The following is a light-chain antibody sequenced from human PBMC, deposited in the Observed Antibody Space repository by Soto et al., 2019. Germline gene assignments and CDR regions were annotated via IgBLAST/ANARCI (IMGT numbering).Light chain of an antibody. CDR2: GAS. CDR1: HFVGRNY. CDR3: QQYAGELPWT. J-gene: IGKJ1*01. V-gene: IGKV3-20*01. Sequence: LTQYPGTLSLSPGERATLSCRPSHFVGRNYFGGYQHNPGQAPRLLSTGASSRATGMPDRYSGRGSVRDFTLAMSRRAPDGFAVYYCQQYAGELPWTCGKVTKVDVK.